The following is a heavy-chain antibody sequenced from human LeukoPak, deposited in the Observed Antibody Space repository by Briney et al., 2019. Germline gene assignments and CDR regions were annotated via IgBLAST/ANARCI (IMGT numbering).Heavy chain of an antibody. J-gene: IGHJ4*02. CDR2: INHSGST. Sequence: PSETLSLTCSVYGGSFSGYYWSWIRQPPGKGLEWIGEINHSGSTNYNPSLKSRVTISVDTSNNQLSLKLSSVTAADTAVYYCARGVGATTVWYYFDYWGQGTLVTVSS. V-gene: IGHV4-34*01. D-gene: IGHD1-26*01. CDR3: ARGVGATTVWYYFDY. CDR1: GGSFSGYY.